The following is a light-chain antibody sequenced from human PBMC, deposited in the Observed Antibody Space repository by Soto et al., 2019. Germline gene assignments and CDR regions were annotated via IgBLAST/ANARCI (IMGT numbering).Light chain of an antibody. CDR3: CSYAGSYV. J-gene: IGLJ1*01. Sequence: QSVLTQPASVSGSPGQSITIPCTGTSSDIGNYNSVSWYQQHPGKAPKLIIYDVSKRPSGVPDRFSGSKSGNTASLTISGLQAEDEADYYCCSYAGSYVFGTGTKLTVL. V-gene: IGLV2-11*01. CDR1: SSDIGNYNS. CDR2: DVS.